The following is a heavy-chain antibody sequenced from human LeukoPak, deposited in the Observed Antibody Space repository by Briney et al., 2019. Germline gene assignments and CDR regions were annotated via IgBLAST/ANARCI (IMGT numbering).Heavy chain of an antibody. Sequence: NPSETLSLTCTVSGGSISSYYWSWIRQPPGKGLEWIGYIYYSGSTNYNPSLKSRVTISVDTSKNQFSLKLSSVTAADTAVYYCARVGRKQQLAFGYWGQGTLVTVSS. D-gene: IGHD6-13*01. J-gene: IGHJ4*02. CDR3: ARVGRKQQLAFGY. CDR2: IYYSGST. CDR1: GGSISSYY. V-gene: IGHV4-59*01.